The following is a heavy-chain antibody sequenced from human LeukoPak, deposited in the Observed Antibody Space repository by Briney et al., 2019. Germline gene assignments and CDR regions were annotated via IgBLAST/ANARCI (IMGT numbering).Heavy chain of an antibody. CDR3: ARFSSGCSTSSCYLTH. D-gene: IGHD2-2*01. Sequence: KSSETLSLTCSVSGGSLSSHYWSWIRQPPGKGLELIGHIHDTGSTFYNPSLRGRVTISLDTSNNQFSLKLTSMTAADTAVYYCARFSSGCSTSSCYLTHWGQGTLVTVS. CDR1: GGSLSSHY. J-gene: IGHJ4*02. V-gene: IGHV4-59*11. CDR2: IHDTGST.